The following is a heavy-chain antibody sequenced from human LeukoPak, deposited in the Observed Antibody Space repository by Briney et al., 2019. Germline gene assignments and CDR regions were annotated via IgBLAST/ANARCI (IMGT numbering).Heavy chain of an antibody. CDR3: ARETLLDW. CDR1: GFTFSSYA. Sequence: GGSLRLSCAASGFTFSSYAMSWVRQAPGKGLEWVSSISSSSNYIYYADSVKGRFTISRDNAKNSLYLQMNSLRAEDTAVYYCARETLLDWWGQGTLVTVSS. J-gene: IGHJ4*02. CDR2: ISSSSNYI. V-gene: IGHV3-21*01. D-gene: IGHD2-21*01.